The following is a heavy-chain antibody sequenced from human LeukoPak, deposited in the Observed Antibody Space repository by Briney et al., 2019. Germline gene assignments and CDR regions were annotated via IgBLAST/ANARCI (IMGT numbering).Heavy chain of an antibody. Sequence: GSLRLSCSASGFIFSEYYMTWIRQASGKGLEWVSTIKGTGLTTYYADSVKGRFTISRDNAKNTVFLQMGSLRADDTAMYYCARAGELRYMDVWGKGTAVTVSS. D-gene: IGHD3-16*01. CDR2: IKGTGLTT. J-gene: IGHJ6*03. CDR3: ARAGELRYMDV. V-gene: IGHV3-11*01. CDR1: GFIFSEYY.